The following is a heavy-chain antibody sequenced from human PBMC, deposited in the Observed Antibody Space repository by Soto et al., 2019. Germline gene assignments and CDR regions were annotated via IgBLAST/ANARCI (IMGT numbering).Heavy chain of an antibody. CDR2: IYHTGKT. CDR3: AKDLGSSVVA. V-gene: IGHV4-4*02. D-gene: IGHD6-19*01. J-gene: IGHJ5*02. Sequence: QVLLQESGPRLVRPSGTLSLNCAVSGGSISGTSWWTWVRQSPGRGLEWIGEIYHTGKTNYHSSLASRVTMSVDKSNNHFSLRVDSVTAAETALYFCAKDLGSSVVAWGPGILVTVSS. CDR1: GGSISGTSW.